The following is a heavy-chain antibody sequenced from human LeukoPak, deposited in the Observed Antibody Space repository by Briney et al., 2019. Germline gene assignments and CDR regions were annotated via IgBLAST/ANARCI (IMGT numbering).Heavy chain of an antibody. CDR1: GGSISSSSYY. V-gene: IGHV4-39*01. CDR2: IYYSGST. J-gene: IGHJ3*02. Sequence: PSETLSLTCTVSGGSISSSSYYWDWIRQPPGKGLEWIGSIYYSGSTYYNPSLKSRVTISVDTSKNPFFLKLSSVTAADTAVYYCARRASTGYPDAFDIWGQGTMVTVSS. CDR3: ARRASTGYPDAFDI. D-gene: IGHD3-9*01.